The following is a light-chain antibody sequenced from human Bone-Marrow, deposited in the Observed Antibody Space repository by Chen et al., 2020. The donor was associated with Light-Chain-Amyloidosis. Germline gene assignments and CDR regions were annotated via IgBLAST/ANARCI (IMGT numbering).Light chain of an antibody. J-gene: IGLJ1*01. CDR1: NSDGGTYNY. CDR2: EVS. Sequence: SALTQPASVSGSPGQSITISCTGTNSDGGTYNYVSWYQQHPGKAPKLIIFEVSNRPSGVSNRFSGSKSANTASLTISGLQAEDEADYYCSSYTTFGAGTRVTVL. CDR3: SSYTT. V-gene: IGLV2-14*01.